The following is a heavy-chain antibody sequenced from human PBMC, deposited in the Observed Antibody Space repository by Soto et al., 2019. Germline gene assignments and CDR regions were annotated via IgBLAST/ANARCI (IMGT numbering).Heavy chain of an antibody. J-gene: IGHJ5*02. D-gene: IGHD1-7*01. CDR3: ARERTGTTSNWFDP. CDR1: GYTFTSYD. V-gene: IGHV1-8*01. CDR2: MNPNSGNT. Sequence: QVQLVQSGAEVKKPGASVKVSCKASGYTFTSYDINWVRQATGQGLEWMGWMNPNSGNTGYAQKFQGRVTMTRNTSVSTAYMELSSLRSEDTAVYYCARERTGTTSNWFDPWGQGTLGAVSS.